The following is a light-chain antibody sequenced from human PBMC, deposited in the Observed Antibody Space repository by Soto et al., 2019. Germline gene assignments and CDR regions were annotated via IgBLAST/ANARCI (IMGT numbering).Light chain of an antibody. CDR3: QQRSDWPLT. V-gene: IGKV3-11*01. CDR2: DAS. CDR1: QSVSSY. J-gene: IGKJ4*01. Sequence: EIVLTQSPTTLSLSPGERATLSCRASQSVSSYFAWYQQKPGQAPRLLIYDASTRAADIPARFSGSGSGTDFTLTISSLEPEDFAVYYCQQRSDWPLTFGGGTKVDIK.